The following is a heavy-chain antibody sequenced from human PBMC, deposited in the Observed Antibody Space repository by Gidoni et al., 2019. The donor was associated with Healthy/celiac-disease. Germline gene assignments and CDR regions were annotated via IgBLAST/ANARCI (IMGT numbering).Heavy chain of an antibody. V-gene: IGHV4-61*02. CDR1: GGSIGSGSYY. CDR3: ARVLYGGNSAWFDP. J-gene: IGHJ5*02. CDR2: IYTSGST. Sequence: QVQLQESGPGLVKPSQTLSLTCTVPGGSIGSGSYYWSWIRQPAGKGLEWIGRIYTSGSTNYNPSLKSRVTISVDTSKNQFSLKLSSVTAADTAVYYCARVLYGGNSAWFDPWGQGTLVTVSS. D-gene: IGHD4-17*01.